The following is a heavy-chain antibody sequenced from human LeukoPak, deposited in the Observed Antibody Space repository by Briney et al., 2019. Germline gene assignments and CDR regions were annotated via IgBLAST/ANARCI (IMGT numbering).Heavy chain of an antibody. D-gene: IGHD6-19*01. CDR2: VYHSGTT. CDR1: GGSISSYY. V-gene: IGHV4-59*08. J-gene: IGHJ4*02. Sequence: SETLSLTCTVSGGSISSYYWGWIRQPPGKGLEWVGHVYHSGTTTYNPSLKSRVTISIDTSKNQFSLKLSSVTAADTAVYYCARLSGRGVWYDHAYFDYWGQGTLLTVSS. CDR3: ARLSGRGVWYDHAYFDY.